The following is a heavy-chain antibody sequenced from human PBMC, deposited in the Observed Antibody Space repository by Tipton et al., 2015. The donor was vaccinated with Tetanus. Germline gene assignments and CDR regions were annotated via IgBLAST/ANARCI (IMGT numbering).Heavy chain of an antibody. CDR3: ARQLWGYWFDP. D-gene: IGHD7-27*01. CDR2: IHPGGNT. J-gene: IGHJ5*02. V-gene: IGHV4-34*01. Sequence: TLSLTCAVYGGSFSGYYLTWIRQSPGKGLEWIGEIHPGGNTYYSASLKSRVTMSVDTSKNQFSLRLVSVTASDTAIYYCARQLWGYWFDPWGQGTLVTVSS. CDR1: GGSFSGYY.